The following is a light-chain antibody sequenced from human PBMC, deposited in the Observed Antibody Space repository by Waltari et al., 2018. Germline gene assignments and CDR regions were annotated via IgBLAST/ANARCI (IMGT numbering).Light chain of an antibody. V-gene: IGKV2-28*01. J-gene: IGKJ1*01. Sequence: DIVMTQSPLSLPVTPGEPASISCRSSQSLLHSNGYKYLDWYLQKPGQSPQVLIYLGSNRASGVPDRFSGSGSGTDFTLKISRVEAEDVGVYYCMQALQTPMTFGQGTKVEIK. CDR3: MQALQTPMT. CDR1: QSLLHSNGYKY. CDR2: LGS.